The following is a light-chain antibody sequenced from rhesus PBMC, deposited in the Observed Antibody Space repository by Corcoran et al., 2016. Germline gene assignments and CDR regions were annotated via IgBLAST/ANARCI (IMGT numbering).Light chain of an antibody. Sequence: SYALTQPPSVSVSPGQTARITCGGDKIGSKNVQWYQQKAPQAPLLIIYDDTERSSGLPERFSGSSSGNTATLTISGVEAGDEAVYYCQVWDNDTKYLFFGGGTRLTGL. CDR2: DDT. J-gene: IGLJ2*01. CDR3: QVWDNDTKYLF. CDR1: KIGSKN. V-gene: IGLV3-34*01.